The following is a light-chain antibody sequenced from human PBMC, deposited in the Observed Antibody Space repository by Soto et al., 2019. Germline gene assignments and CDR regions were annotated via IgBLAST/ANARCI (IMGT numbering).Light chain of an antibody. V-gene: IGKV3-20*01. CDR2: GAS. CDR3: QHCGSSPPNT. Sequence: EIVLTQSPGTLSLSPGERATISCRATQSVTTNYLAWYQQKPGQAPRLLIYGASIRATGIPDRFSGSGSGTDFTLTISRLEPEDFAVYYCQHCGSSPPNTFGQGTKVDIK. CDR1: QSVTTNY. J-gene: IGKJ2*01.